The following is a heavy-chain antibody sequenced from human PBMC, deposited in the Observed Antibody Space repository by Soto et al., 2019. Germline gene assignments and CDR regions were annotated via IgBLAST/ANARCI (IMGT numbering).Heavy chain of an antibody. Sequence: GGSLRLSCAASGFTFSSYGMHWVRQAPGKGLEWVAVIRDDGSNKYYADSVKGRFTISRGNSKNTLYLQMNSLRAEDTAVYYCARGHRHCSGGSCYDYYYYMDAGGKGP. CDR1: GFTFSSYG. J-gene: IGHJ6*03. CDR3: ARGHRHCSGGSCYDYYYYMDA. D-gene: IGHD2-15*01. V-gene: IGHV3-33*01. CDR2: IRDDGSNK.